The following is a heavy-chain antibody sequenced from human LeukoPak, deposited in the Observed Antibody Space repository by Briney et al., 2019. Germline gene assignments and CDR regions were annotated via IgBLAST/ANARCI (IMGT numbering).Heavy chain of an antibody. J-gene: IGHJ4*02. V-gene: IGHV3-74*01. Sequence: GGPLRLSCAASGFTFGSYYMHWVRQAPGKGLVRVSRINRDGSTTNYADSVKGRFTISRDDAKNTLYLQMNSLRAEDTAVYYCAREHRNEGATVDHWGQGTLVTVSS. D-gene: IGHD1-26*01. CDR1: GFTFGSYY. CDR3: AREHRNEGATVDH. CDR2: INRDGSTT.